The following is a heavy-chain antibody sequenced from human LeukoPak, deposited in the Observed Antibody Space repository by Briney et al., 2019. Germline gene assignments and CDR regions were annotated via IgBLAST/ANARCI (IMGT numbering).Heavy chain of an antibody. J-gene: IGHJ5*02. CDR1: GFSVNNNY. CDR2: IYSSGAT. D-gene: IGHD1-26*01. V-gene: IGHV3-66*03. Sequence: GGSLRLSCAASGFSVNNNYLSWVRQAPGKGLEWVSSIYSSGATYYAESVKGRFSISRDSSKNTFDLQMNTLRTEDTAVYYCAKEGVGATWFGHWGQGALVTVSS. CDR3: AKEGVGATWFGH.